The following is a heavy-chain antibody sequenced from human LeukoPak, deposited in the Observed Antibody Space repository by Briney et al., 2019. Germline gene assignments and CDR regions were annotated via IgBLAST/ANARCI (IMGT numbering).Heavy chain of an antibody. CDR3: ARHRQWLVRGAFEY. Sequence: QKISCKGSGYSFTSYWIGWGRQTPGEGLGLVWIIYPSGSDTRYSPSLQSQVTSSADKSISTAYLQWSSLRASDTAMYYCARHRQWLVRGAFEYWGQGTMVTVSS. D-gene: IGHD6-19*01. J-gene: IGHJ4*02. CDR2: IYPSGSDT. V-gene: IGHV5-51*01. CDR1: GYSFTSYW.